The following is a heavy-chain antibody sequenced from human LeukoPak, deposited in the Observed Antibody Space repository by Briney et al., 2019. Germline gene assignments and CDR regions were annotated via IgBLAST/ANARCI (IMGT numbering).Heavy chain of an antibody. CDR1: GLTFGDYA. Sequence: PGGSLRLSCTTSGLTFGDYAMNWVRQAPGKGLEWVSAISGSGGSTYYADSVKGRFTISRDNSKNTLYLQMNSLRAEDTAVYYCAKFDSSGEFDYWGQGTLVTVSS. J-gene: IGHJ4*02. V-gene: IGHV3-23*01. D-gene: IGHD6-19*01. CDR3: AKFDSSGEFDY. CDR2: ISGSGGST.